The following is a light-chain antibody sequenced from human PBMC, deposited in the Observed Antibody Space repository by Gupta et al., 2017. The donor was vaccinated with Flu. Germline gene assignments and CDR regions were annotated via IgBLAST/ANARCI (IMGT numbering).Light chain of an antibody. CDR2: DAS. CDR3: QQYNNWPPLT. J-gene: IGKJ2*01. V-gene: IGKV3-15*01. Sequence: AILSVSPGERATLSCRASQSVSNNLAWYQQKPGQAPRLLIFDASSRATGIPARFSGSGSGTEFTLTISSLQSEDFAVYYCQQYNNWPPLTFGQGTKLEIK. CDR1: QSVSNN.